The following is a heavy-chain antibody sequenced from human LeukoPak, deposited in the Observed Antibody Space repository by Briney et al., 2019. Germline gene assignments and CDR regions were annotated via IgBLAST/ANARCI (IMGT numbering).Heavy chain of an antibody. V-gene: IGHV3-23*01. J-gene: IGHJ5*02. CDR2: ISGSGGST. CDR1: GFTFSSYA. D-gene: IGHD2-2*01. Sequence: GGSLRLSCAASGFTFSSYAMSWVRQAPGKGLEWVSAISGSGGSTYYADSMKGRFTISRDNSKNTLYLQMNSLRAEDTAVYYCAGLDIVVVPAAMGGQNWFDPWGQGTLVTVSS. CDR3: AGLDIVVVPAAMGGQNWFDP.